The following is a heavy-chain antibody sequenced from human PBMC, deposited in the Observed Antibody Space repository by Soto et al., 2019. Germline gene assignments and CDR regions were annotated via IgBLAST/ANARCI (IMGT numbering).Heavy chain of an antibody. CDR2: INPDSGST. CDR1: GYPFPSYY. CDR3: ARQYYELLTGCSNYFDP. V-gene: IGHV1-2*02. J-gene: IGHJ5*02. D-gene: IGHD3-9*01. Sequence: ASVKVSCKASGYPFPSYYLHWVRQAPGQGPEWMGWINPDSGSTHYAKKFEGRVSLTRDTSTATAYMELTRLTSDDTAIYYCARQYYELLTGCSNYFDPWGQGTLVTVYS.